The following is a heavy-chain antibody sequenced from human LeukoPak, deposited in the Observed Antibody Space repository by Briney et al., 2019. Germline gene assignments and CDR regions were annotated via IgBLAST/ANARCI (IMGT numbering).Heavy chain of an antibody. CDR1: GFTLSSYA. J-gene: IGHJ4*02. Sequence: PGGSLRLSCAASGFTLSSYAISWVRQAPGKGLEWVSSISASGGGTYYADSVKGRFTISRDTSKNTLYLQMNSLRAEDTAVYYCARISGDLDCWGQGTLVTVSS. CDR2: ISASGGGT. V-gene: IGHV3-23*01. D-gene: IGHD1-26*01. CDR3: ARISGDLDC.